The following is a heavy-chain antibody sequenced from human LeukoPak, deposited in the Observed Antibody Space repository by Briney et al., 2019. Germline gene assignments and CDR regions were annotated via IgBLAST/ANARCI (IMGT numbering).Heavy chain of an antibody. V-gene: IGHV3-21*01. CDR2: ITTRSAYT. CDR3: ARDPYSGAYGDSYYYYMDV. D-gene: IGHD1-26*01. CDR1: GITFSNYN. Sequence: GGSLRLSCAAPGITFSNYNMNWARQAPGKGLEWISSITTRSAYTFYADSVRGRFTISRDDAKNSLYLQMNSLRSDDTAVYYCARDPYSGAYGDSYYYYMDVWGKGTTVTISS. J-gene: IGHJ6*03.